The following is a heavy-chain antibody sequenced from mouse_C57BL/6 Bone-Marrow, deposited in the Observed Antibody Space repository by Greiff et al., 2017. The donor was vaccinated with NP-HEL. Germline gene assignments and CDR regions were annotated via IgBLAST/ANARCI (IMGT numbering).Heavy chain of an antibody. V-gene: IGHV1-82*01. CDR2: IYPGDGDT. CDR3: ANYYGPY. Sequence: QVQLQQSGPELVKPGASVKISCKASGYAFSSSWMNWVKQRPGKGLEWIGRIYPGDGDTNYNGKFKGKATLTADKSSSTAYMQLSSLTSEDSAVYFCANYYGPYWGQGTTLTVSS. D-gene: IGHD1-2*01. CDR1: GYAFSSSW. J-gene: IGHJ2*01.